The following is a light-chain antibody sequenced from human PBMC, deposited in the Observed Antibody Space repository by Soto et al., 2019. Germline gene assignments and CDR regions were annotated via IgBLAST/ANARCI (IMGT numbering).Light chain of an antibody. CDR1: QSVSSSY. CDR2: GAS. V-gene: IGKV3-15*01. CDR3: QQYSIWRT. Sequence: EIVMTQSPATLSVSPGERATLSCRASQSVSSSYLAWYQQKPGQAPRLLIYGASTRATGIPARFSGSGSGTEFTLTISSLQSEDFAVYYCQQYSIWRTFGQGTKVDIK. J-gene: IGKJ1*01.